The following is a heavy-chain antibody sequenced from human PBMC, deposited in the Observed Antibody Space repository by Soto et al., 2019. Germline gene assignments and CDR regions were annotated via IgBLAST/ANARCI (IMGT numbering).Heavy chain of an antibody. J-gene: IGHJ4*02. D-gene: IGHD1-7*01. CDR2: ISYDGSTT. V-gene: IGHV3-30*18. Sequence: QAQLVESGRGVVQPGRSLRLSCEASGFTFSNYGMHWVRQAPGKGLDWMAVISYDGSTTYYADSVKGRFTISRDNLKNTLFVQMNSLRDEDTAVYYCAKEGSGTATYAFDYWGQGTLVTVSS. CDR1: GFTFSNYG. CDR3: AKEGSGTATYAFDY.